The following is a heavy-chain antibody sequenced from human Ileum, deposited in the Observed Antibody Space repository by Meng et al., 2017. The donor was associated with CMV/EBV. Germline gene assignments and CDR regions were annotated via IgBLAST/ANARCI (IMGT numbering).Heavy chain of an antibody. CDR1: YY. D-gene: IGHD3-22*01. CDR2: INPNSGGT. V-gene: IGHV1-2*02. J-gene: IGHJ4*02. Sequence: YYMHWVRQDPGQGLEWMGWINPNSGGTNYAQKFQGRVTMTRDTSISTAYMELSRLRSDDTAVYYCARGEGYYDSSGYYFSSEYYFDYWGQGTLVTVSS. CDR3: ARGEGYYDSSGYYFSSEYYFDY.